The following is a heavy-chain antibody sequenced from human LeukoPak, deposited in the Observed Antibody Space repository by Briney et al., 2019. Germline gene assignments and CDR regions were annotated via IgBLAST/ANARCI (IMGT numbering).Heavy chain of an antibody. J-gene: IGHJ5*02. Sequence: GGSLRLLCAASGFTFSNYGMHGVRQAPGKGLEWVAVMSYDGNNKYYADYVKGRFTISRDNSKNTLYLQMTSLRTEDTAVYYCAKDQLAYCGGDCYSAPWGQGTLVTVSS. CDR3: AKDQLAYCGGDCYSAP. CDR2: MSYDGNNK. CDR1: GFTFSNYG. V-gene: IGHV3-30*18. D-gene: IGHD2-21*02.